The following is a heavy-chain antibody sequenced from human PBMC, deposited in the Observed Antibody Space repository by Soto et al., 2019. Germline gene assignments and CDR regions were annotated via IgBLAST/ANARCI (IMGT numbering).Heavy chain of an antibody. CDR1: GYTFTSYA. CDR3: ARDITIFGVVIYGMDV. CDR2: INAGNGNT. D-gene: IGHD3-3*01. J-gene: IGHJ6*02. V-gene: IGHV1-3*01. Sequence: RASVKVSCKASGYTFTSYAMHWVRQAPGQRLEWMGWINAGNGNTKYSQKFQGRVTITRDTSASTAYMELSSLRSEDTAVYYCARDITIFGVVIYGMDVWGQGTTVTVSS.